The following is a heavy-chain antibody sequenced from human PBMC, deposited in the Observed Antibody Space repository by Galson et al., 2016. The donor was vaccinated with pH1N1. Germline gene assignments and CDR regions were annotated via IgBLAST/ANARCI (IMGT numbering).Heavy chain of an antibody. CDR1: GDTFSIYA. J-gene: IGHJ4*01. D-gene: IGHD4-17*01. CDR2: IIPMFGTT. Sequence: SVKVSCKASGDTFSIYAIGWVRQAPGKGLEWMGGIIPMFGTTNYAQKFQGRVTITADKSTSTGFTSTAYMELSSLRSEDTAVNYCARCSKMYGDALDYWGQGTLVTVSS. V-gene: IGHV1-69*06. CDR3: ARCSKMYGDALDY.